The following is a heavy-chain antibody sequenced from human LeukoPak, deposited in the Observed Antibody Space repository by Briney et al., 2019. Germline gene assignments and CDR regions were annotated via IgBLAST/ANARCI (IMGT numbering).Heavy chain of an antibody. V-gene: IGHV3-23*01. CDR3: ATARGGY. Sequence: GGSLRLSCAASAFTFSSYAMSWVRQAPGKGLEWVSGTSTSGGSTYYADSVKGRFTISRDNSKNTLSLQMTSLRAEDTAVYYCATARGGYWGQGTLVTVPS. J-gene: IGHJ4*02. CDR1: AFTFSSYA. D-gene: IGHD2-15*01. CDR2: TSTSGGST.